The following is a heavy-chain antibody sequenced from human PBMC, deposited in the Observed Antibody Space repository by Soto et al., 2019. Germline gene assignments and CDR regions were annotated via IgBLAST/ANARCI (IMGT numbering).Heavy chain of an antibody. J-gene: IGHJ4*02. V-gene: IGHV1-18*01. D-gene: IGHD5-12*01. CDR2: ISAYNGNT. CDR3: ANSVGGYSGYNRGGYFDS. CDR1: GDTSTSSG. Sequence: ASVMVSSTASGDTSTSSGISWVRQAPGPGLEWMGWISAYNGNTNYAQKLQGRVTMTTDTSTSTAYMELRSLNSEDTAVYSCANSVGGYSGYNRGGYFDSWGQGTLVTVSS.